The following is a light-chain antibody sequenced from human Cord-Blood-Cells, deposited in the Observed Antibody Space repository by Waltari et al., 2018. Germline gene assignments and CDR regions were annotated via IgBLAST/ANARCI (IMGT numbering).Light chain of an antibody. Sequence: EIVLTQSPGTLSLSPGERATLSCRASQSVSSSYLAWYQQKPVQAPRLLIYGASSRATGIPDRFSGSVSGTDFTLTISRLEPEDFAVYYCQQYGSSRTFGQGTKVEIK. CDR3: QQYGSSRT. J-gene: IGKJ1*01. V-gene: IGKV3-20*01. CDR2: GAS. CDR1: QSVSSSY.